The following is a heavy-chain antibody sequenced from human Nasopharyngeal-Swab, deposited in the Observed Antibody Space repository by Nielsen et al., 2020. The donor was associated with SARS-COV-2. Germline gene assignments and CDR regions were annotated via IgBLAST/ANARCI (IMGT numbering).Heavy chain of an antibody. D-gene: IGHD6-19*01. CDR2: INSDGSST. CDR3: ASSSGWYSG. Sequence: WIRQPPGKGLVWVSRINSDGSSTSYADSVKGRFTISRDNAKNTLYLQMNSLRAEDTAVYYCASSSGWYSGWGQGTRVTVSS. J-gene: IGHJ4*02. V-gene: IGHV3-74*01.